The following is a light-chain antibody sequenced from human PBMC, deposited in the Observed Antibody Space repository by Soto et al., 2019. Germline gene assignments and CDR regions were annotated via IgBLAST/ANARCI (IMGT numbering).Light chain of an antibody. V-gene: IGKV3D-15*01. CDR1: QTVSSN. J-gene: IGKJ2*01. CDR2: DAT. Sequence: EIVMTQSPATLSVSPGERATLSCRASQTVSSNLAWYQQRPGQAPRLLIHDATTRAIGIPDRFSGSWSGTGFTLTISSLQSEDFAVYYCQQYNYWPRTFGQGTKVDIK. CDR3: QQYNYWPRT.